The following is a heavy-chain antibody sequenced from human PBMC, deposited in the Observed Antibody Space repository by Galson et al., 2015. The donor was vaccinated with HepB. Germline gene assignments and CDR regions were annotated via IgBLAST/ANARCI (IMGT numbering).Heavy chain of an antibody. CDR2: LYYSGSA. V-gene: IGHV4-30-4*07. J-gene: IGHJ6*02. Sequence: TLSLTCDLSGDSIRRGGYSWNWIRQPPGKGLEWMGWLYYSGSAYYKPSLKIRLTISVDTSKNQLTLRLTSVTAADTAVYYCARSEDYGSGTGYYFYGLDVWGQGTTVTVSS. CDR3: ARSEDYGSGTGYYFYGLDV. CDR1: GDSIRRGGYS. D-gene: IGHD3-10*01.